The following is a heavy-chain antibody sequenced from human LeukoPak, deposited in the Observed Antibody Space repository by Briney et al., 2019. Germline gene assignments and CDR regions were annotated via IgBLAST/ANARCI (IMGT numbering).Heavy chain of an antibody. CDR2: ISGTGRTT. V-gene: IGHV3-23*01. Sequence: GGSLRLSCTASGFTFKTYGMSWVRQSPGQGLEWVSAISGTGRTTYYADSVKGRFTMSRDNSKNTVYVQMNCLRAEDTAVYYCAKGSSSSWYDAFDFWGQGTMVTVSS. CDR3: AKGSSSSWYDAFDF. J-gene: IGHJ3*01. CDR1: GFTFKTYG. D-gene: IGHD6-13*01.